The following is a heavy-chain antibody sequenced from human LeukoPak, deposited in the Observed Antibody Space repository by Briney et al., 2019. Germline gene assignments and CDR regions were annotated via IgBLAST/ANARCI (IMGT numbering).Heavy chain of an antibody. CDR3: ARAYYSNYVDGMDV. D-gene: IGHD4-11*01. CDR2: IYTSGST. V-gene: IGHV4-61*02. Sequence: PSQTLSLTCTVSGGSISSGSYYWSWIRQPAGKGLEWIGRIYTSGSTNYNPSLKSRVTISVDTSKNQFSLKLGSVTAADTAVYYCARAYYSNYVDGMDVWGRGTTVTVSS. CDR1: GGSISSGSYY. J-gene: IGHJ6*02.